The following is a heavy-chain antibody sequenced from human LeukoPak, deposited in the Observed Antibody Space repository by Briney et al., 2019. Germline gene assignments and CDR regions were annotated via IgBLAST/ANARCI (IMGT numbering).Heavy chain of an antibody. J-gene: IGHJ3*01. D-gene: IGHD3-22*01. Sequence: GGSLRLSCAACGFTFSSYSMNWVRQAPGKGLEWISYISSSSSSTIYYADSVKGRFTISRDNAKNSLYLQMNSLRAEDTAVYYCARGPEYYDHAFDLWGQGTMVTVSS. CDR3: ARGPEYYDHAFDL. CDR1: GFTFSSYS. CDR2: ISSSSSSTI. V-gene: IGHV3-48*04.